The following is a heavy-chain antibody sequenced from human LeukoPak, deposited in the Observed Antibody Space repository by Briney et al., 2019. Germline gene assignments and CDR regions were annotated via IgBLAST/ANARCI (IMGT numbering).Heavy chain of an antibody. CDR1: GGSISSSPYY. Sequence: SETLSLTCTVSGGSISSSPYYWGWIRQPPGKGLEWIGSVYYSGSTYYNPSLKSRVTISVDTSKNQFSLKLSSVTAADTAVYYCARGPEYGYWGQGTLVTVSS. J-gene: IGHJ4*02. V-gene: IGHV4-39*01. D-gene: IGHD4-17*01. CDR2: VYYSGST. CDR3: ARGPEYGY.